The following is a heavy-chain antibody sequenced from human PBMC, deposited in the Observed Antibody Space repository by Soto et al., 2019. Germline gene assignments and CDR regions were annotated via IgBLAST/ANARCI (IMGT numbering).Heavy chain of an antibody. Sequence: GGSLRLSCAASGFTFSSYAMHWVRQAPGKGLEWVAVISYDGSNKYYADSVKGRFTISRDNSKNTLYRQMNSLRAWDTAVYYCARDGQWLVGGLPSFDYWGQGTLVTVSS. CDR3: ARDGQWLVGGLPSFDY. CDR2: ISYDGSNK. CDR1: GFTFSSYA. D-gene: IGHD6-19*01. V-gene: IGHV3-30-3*01. J-gene: IGHJ4*02.